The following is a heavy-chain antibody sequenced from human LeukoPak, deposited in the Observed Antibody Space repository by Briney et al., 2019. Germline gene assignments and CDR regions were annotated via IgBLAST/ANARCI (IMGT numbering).Heavy chain of an antibody. CDR3: AKDRETYEYTFDY. CDR1: GFSFSTYG. D-gene: IGHD6-6*01. V-gene: IGHV3-33*06. CDR2: MWYDGSKD. Sequence: PGKSLRLSCAASGFSFSTYGTHWVRQAPGKGLEWVAVMWYDGSKDYYADSVKGRFTISRDTSKNTLYLQMNNLRAEDTAVYYCAKDRETYEYTFDYWGQGTLVTVSS. J-gene: IGHJ4*02.